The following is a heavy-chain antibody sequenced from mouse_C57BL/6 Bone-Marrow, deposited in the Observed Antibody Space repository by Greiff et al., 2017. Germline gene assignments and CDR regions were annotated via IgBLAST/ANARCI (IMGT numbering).Heavy chain of an antibody. J-gene: IGHJ4*01. CDR2: ISYDGSN. Sequence: EVKLQESGPGLVKPSQSLSLTCSVTGYSITSGYYWNWIRQFPGNKLEWMGYISYDGSNNYNPSLKNRISITRDTSKNQFFLKLNSVTTEDTATYYCAREGYREMDYWGQGTSVTVSS. CDR3: AREGYREMDY. D-gene: IGHD2-12*01. V-gene: IGHV3-6*01. CDR1: GYSITSGYY.